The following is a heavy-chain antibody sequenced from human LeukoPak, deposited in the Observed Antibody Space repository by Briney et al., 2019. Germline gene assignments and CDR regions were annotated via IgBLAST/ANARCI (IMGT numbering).Heavy chain of an antibody. CDR1: GGSFSGYY. V-gene: IGHV4-34*01. CDR3: ARALPGRITMVRGVIYYFDY. D-gene: IGHD3-10*01. J-gene: IGHJ4*02. CDR2: VNHSGST. Sequence: SETLSLTCAVYGGSFSGYYWSWIRQPPGKGLEWIGEVNHSGSTNYNPSLKSRVTISVDTSKNQFSLKLSSVTAADTAVYYCARALPGRITMVRGVIYYFDYWGRGTLVTVSS.